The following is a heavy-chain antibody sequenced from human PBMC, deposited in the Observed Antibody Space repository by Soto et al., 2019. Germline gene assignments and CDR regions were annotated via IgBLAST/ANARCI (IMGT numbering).Heavy chain of an antibody. Sequence: SETLSLTCTVSGGSISSSSYYWGWIRQPPGKGLEWIGSIYYSGSTYYNPSLKSRVTISVDTSKNQFSLKLSSVTAADTAVYYCARHGSTSPILIWFDPWGQGTLVTVSS. CDR2: IYYSGST. CDR1: GGSISSSSYY. CDR3: ARHGSTSPILIWFDP. D-gene: IGHD2-2*01. V-gene: IGHV4-39*01. J-gene: IGHJ5*02.